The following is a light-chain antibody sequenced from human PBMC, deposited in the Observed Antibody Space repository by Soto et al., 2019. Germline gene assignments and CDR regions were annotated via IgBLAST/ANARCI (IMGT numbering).Light chain of an antibody. V-gene: IGLV2-14*03. CDR1: SSDIGYFDY. Sequence: QSALTQPASVSGSPGQSITISCTGTSSDIGYFDYVSWYQQHPGKAPKLMIYEVTNRPSGVADRFSGSKSGNTASLIISGLQAEDEADYYCTSFTSSTTLVLFGGGTQLTVL. CDR2: EVT. CDR3: TSFTSSTTLVL. J-gene: IGLJ2*01.